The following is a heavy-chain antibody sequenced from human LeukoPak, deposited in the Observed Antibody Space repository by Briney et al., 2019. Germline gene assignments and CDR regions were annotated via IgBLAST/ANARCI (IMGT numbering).Heavy chain of an antibody. D-gene: IGHD3-22*01. V-gene: IGHV4-59*11. CDR2: IYFSGGT. CDR3: ARVGSYDSSGYYFDL. Sequence: PSETLSLTCTVSSASISDHYWTWIRQPPGKGLEWIGYIYFSGGTSYNPSLKSRVTISIDTSTNQFSLSLRSVGAADTAIYYCARVGSYDSSGYYFDLWGQGTLVTVSS. J-gene: IGHJ4*02. CDR1: SASISDHY.